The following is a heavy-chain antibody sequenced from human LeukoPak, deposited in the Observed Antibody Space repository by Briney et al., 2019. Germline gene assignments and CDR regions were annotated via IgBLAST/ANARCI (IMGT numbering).Heavy chain of an antibody. CDR3: ARDFLGDYYFDY. CDR1: GGSISSYY. D-gene: IGHD2-21*02. J-gene: IGHJ4*02. CDR2: IYYSGST. Sequence: SETLSLTCTVSGGSISSYYWSWIRQPPGKGLEWIGYIYYSGSTNYNPSLKSRVTISVDTSKNQFSLKLSSVTAVDTAVYYCARDFLGDYYFDYWGQGTLVTVSS. V-gene: IGHV4-59*01.